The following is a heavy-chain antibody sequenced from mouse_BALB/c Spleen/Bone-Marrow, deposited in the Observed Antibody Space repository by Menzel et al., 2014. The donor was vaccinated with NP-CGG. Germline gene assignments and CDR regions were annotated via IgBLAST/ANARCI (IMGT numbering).Heavy chain of an antibody. CDR2: INYSGST. Sequence: EVQLVESGPGLVKPSQSLSLTCTVTGHSITSDYTWNWIRQFPGNKLEWMGYINYSGSTSYNPSLKSRISITRGTSKNQFFLQLNSVTTEDTATYYCARSGYFYYFDYWGQGTTLTVSS. V-gene: IGHV3-2*02. J-gene: IGHJ2*01. CDR1: GHSITSDYT. CDR3: ARSGYFYYFDY.